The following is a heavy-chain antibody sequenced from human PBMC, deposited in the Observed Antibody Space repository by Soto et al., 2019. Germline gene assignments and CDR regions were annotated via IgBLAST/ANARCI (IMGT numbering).Heavy chain of an antibody. V-gene: IGHV3-30-3*01. CDR2: ISYDGSNK. D-gene: IGHD2-15*01. CDR1: GFTFSSYA. Sequence: QVQLVESGGGVVQPGRSLRLSCAASGFTFSSYAMHWVRQAPGKGLEWVAVISYDGSNKYYADSVKGRFTISRDNCKNPLYLQMNSLRAEDTAVYYCARVPSSSGRAHFDYWGQGTLVTVSS. J-gene: IGHJ4*02. CDR3: ARVPSSSGRAHFDY.